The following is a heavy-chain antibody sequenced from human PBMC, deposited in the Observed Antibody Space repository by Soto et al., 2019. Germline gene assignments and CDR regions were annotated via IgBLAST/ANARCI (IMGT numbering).Heavy chain of an antibody. D-gene: IGHD3-10*01. CDR3: ASPRELTYPYYYFFTLDV. Sequence: ASVKVSCKXSGYTFTGYYIHWVRQAPGQGLEWMGWIHLNSGGTNYAQTFQGRITMTRDMSVTTVFMEMTGLTSDDTAVYYCASPRELTYPYYYFFTLDVWGQGTTVTVSS. CDR1: GYTFTGYY. J-gene: IGHJ6*02. CDR2: IHLNSGGT. V-gene: IGHV1-2*02.